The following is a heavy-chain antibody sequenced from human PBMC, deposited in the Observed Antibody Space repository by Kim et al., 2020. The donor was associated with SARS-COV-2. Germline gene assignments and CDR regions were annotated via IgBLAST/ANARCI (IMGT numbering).Heavy chain of an antibody. CDR2: GTK. Sequence: GTKDYAAPVKGRFTITRDDSKNTLYLQMNSLKTEEKAVYYCTGVSPLLSYWGQGTLVTVSS. J-gene: IGHJ4*02. CDR3: TGVSPLLSY. D-gene: IGHD3-16*01. V-gene: IGHV3-15*01.